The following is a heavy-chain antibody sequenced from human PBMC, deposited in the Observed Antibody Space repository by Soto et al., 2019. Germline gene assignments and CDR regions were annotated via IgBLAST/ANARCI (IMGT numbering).Heavy chain of an antibody. J-gene: IGHJ5*02. CDR2: IHSSGRS. V-gene: IGHV4-59*01. CDR3: ARDDPFDP. CDR1: GGAFRSYF. Sequence: QVRLRESGPQVVKPSATLSLNCNVSGGAFRSYFWCWIRQSPGKGLEWIGNIHSSGRSNYNPSFKSLVSMSIDPSKNQFSVRLTSVTPADTAVYYCARDDPFDPWGQGILVTVSS.